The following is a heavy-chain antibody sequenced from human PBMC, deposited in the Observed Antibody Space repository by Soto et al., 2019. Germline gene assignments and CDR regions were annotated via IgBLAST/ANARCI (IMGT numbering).Heavy chain of an antibody. CDR1: GFTVSSTY. Sequence: PGGSLRLSCAASGFTVSSTYMSWVRQAPGKGLEWVSIIFSSGESFYADFVKGRFTISRDSSDNTVYLQMNSLKAEDTAVYYCARGGIGMVRTFDHWGQGTLVTVSS. CDR2: IFSSGES. V-gene: IGHV3-53*01. CDR3: ARGGIGMVRTFDH. J-gene: IGHJ4*02. D-gene: IGHD3-10*01.